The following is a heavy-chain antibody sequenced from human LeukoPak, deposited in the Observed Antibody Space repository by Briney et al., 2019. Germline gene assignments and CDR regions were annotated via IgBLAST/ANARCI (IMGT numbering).Heavy chain of an antibody. CDR2: ISGSGGST. V-gene: IGHV3-23*01. CDR1: GFTFSSYG. D-gene: IGHD1-26*01. Sequence: PGGSLRLSCAASGFTFSSYGMSWVRQAPGKGLEWVSAISGSGGSTYDADSVKGRFTISRDNSKNTLYLQMNSLRAEDTAVYYCAYIPGGSYYSFDYWGQGTLVTVSS. J-gene: IGHJ4*02. CDR3: AYIPGGSYYSFDY.